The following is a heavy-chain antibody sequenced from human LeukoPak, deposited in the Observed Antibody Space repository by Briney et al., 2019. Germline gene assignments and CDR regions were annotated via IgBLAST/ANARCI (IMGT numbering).Heavy chain of an antibody. J-gene: IGHJ4*02. CDR1: GFSIDDYG. Sequence: PGGSLRLSCAASGFSIDDYGMSWVRQAPRRGLEWVSGFNWNGGSTGYADSVKGRFTISRDNAKNSLYLQMNSLRAEDTALYYCARRWDSRFYFDYWGQGTPVTVSS. CDR3: ARRWDSRFYFDY. D-gene: IGHD1-26*01. CDR2: FNWNGGST. V-gene: IGHV3-20*04.